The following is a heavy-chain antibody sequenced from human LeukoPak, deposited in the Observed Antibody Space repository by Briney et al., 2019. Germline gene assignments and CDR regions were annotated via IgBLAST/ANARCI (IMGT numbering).Heavy chain of an antibody. CDR3: ARDLYSGSYHGDY. CDR1: GFIFSNYW. Sequence: PGGSLRLSCVASGFIFSNYWMSWVRQVPGKGLEWVANMKQDGREKYLVDSVKGRFTISRDNAKNSVYLQMNSLTDEDTGVYYCARDLYSGSYHGDYWGRGTLVTVSS. D-gene: IGHD1-26*01. J-gene: IGHJ4*02. V-gene: IGHV3-7*01. CDR2: MKQDGREK.